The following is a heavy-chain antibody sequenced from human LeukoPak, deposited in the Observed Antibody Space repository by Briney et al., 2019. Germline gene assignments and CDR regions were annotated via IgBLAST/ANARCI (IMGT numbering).Heavy chain of an antibody. CDR3: ARALGDPPEWFYP. J-gene: IGHJ5*02. Sequence: SETLSLTCTVSGGSISSYYWSWIRQPPGKGLEWIGYIYYSGSTNYNPSLKSRVTISVDTSKNQFSLKLSSVTAADTAVYYCARALGDPPEWFYPWGQGTLCTVSS. CDR1: GGSISSYY. V-gene: IGHV4-59*01. D-gene: IGHD4-17*01. CDR2: IYYSGST.